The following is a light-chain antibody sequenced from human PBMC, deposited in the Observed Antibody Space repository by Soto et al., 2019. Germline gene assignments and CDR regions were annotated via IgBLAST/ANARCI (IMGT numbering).Light chain of an antibody. CDR2: GAS. CDR3: QQYGSSPLT. V-gene: IGKV3-20*01. J-gene: IGKJ4*01. Sequence: EIVLTQSPGTLSLSPGERATLSCRASQSVTSTYLAWYQQKPGQAPRLLIYGASNRATGIPDRFTGSGSGTALPLTISRLEPEDFAVYYCQQYGSSPLTFGGGTKVEIK. CDR1: QSVTSTY.